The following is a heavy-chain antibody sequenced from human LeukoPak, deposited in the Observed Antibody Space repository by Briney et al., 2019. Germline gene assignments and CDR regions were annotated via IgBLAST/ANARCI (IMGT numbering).Heavy chain of an antibody. Sequence: SETLSLTCTVSGGSISSGDYYWSWIRQPPGKGLEWIGYIYYSGSTYYNPSLKSRVTISVDTSKNQFSLKLSSVTAADTAVYYCARGEWELLRGLDYWGQGTLVTVSS. CDR3: ARGEWELLRGLDY. CDR1: GGSISSGDYY. J-gene: IGHJ4*02. CDR2: IYYSGST. D-gene: IGHD1-26*01. V-gene: IGHV4-30-4*01.